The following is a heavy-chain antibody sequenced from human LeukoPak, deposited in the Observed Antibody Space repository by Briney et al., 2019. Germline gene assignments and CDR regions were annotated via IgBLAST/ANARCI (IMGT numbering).Heavy chain of an antibody. CDR3: ARKFPYSSSWYRHGWFDP. CDR2: INHSGST. CDR1: GGSFSGYY. J-gene: IGHJ5*02. D-gene: IGHD6-13*01. V-gene: IGHV4-34*01. Sequence: SETLSLTCAVYGGSFSGYYWSWIRQPPGKGLEWIGEINHSGSTNYNLSLKSRVTISVDTSKNQFSLKLSSVTAADTAVYYCARKFPYSSSWYRHGWFDPWGQGTLVTVSS.